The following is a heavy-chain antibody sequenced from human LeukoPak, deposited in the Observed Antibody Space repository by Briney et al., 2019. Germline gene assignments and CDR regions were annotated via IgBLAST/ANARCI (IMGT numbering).Heavy chain of an antibody. CDR2: IYYSGST. J-gene: IGHJ4*02. Sequence: PSETLSLTCTVSGGSISSGGYYWSWLRQHPGKGLEWIGYIYYSGSTYYNPSLKSRVTISVDTSKNQFSLKLSSVTAADTAVYYCARVVRELRFDYWGQGTLVTVSS. CDR3: ARVVRELRFDY. D-gene: IGHD1-26*01. V-gene: IGHV4-31*03. CDR1: GGSISSGGYY.